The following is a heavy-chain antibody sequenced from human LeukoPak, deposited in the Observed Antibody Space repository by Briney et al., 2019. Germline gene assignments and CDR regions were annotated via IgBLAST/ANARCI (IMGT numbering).Heavy chain of an antibody. CDR3: ARDSQATPGFRYCSGGSCYGFHGMDV. V-gene: IGHV1-69*04. CDR1: GGTFSSYA. CDR2: IIPIFGIA. J-gene: IGHJ6*02. Sequence: SVKVSCKASGGTFSSYAMSWVRQAPGQGLEWMGMIIPIFGIANYAQKFQGRVTITADKSTSTAYMELSSLRSEDTAVYYCARDSQATPGFRYCSGGSCYGFHGMDVWGQGTTVTVSS. D-gene: IGHD2-15*01.